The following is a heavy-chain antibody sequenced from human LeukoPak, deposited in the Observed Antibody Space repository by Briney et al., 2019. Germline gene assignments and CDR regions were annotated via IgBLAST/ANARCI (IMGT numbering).Heavy chain of an antibody. CDR2: ISTYNGNT. D-gene: IGHD2-15*01. J-gene: IGHJ6*03. CDR1: GYTFTNYG. CDR3: ARGVVAATFYYYMDV. V-gene: IGHV1-18*01. Sequence: ASVKVSCKASGYTFTNYGVNWVRQAPGQGLEWMGWISTYNGNTNYAQRLQDRVSMTTDTSTSTAYMELRSLRSDDTAVYYCARGVVAATFYYYMDVWGKGTTVTVSS.